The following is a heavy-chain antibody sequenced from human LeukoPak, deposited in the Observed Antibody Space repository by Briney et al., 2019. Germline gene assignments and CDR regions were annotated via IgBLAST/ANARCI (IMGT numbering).Heavy chain of an antibody. CDR1: GFTFSNHW. D-gene: IGHD1-1*01. J-gene: IGHJ4*02. Sequence: PGGSLRLSCVASGFTFSNHWMSWVRQAPGKGLGWVANIKQDGSEKNYVDSVKGRFTISRDNAKNSLHLQMNSLRADDTAVYYCARNGGTPDYWGQGTLVTVSS. V-gene: IGHV3-7*05. CDR3: ARNGGTPDY. CDR2: IKQDGSEK.